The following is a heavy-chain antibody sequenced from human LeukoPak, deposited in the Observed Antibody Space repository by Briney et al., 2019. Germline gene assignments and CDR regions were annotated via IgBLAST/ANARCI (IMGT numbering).Heavy chain of an antibody. CDR1: GYTFTGYY. J-gene: IGHJ4*02. CDR3: ARQSRHRGTFDY. Sequence: ASVKVSCKASGYTFTGYYMHWVRQAPGQGLEWMGWINPNSGGTNYAQKFQGRVTMTRDTSISAAYMELSRLRSDDTAVYYCARQSRHRGTFDYWGQGTLVTVSS. V-gene: IGHV1-2*02. CDR2: INPNSGGT. D-gene: IGHD2-15*01.